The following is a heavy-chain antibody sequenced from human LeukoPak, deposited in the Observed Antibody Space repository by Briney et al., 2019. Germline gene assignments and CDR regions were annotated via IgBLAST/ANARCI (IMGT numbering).Heavy chain of an antibody. CDR3: ASSPQNYDILTGYYNGYDAFDI. CDR2: FDPEDGET. J-gene: IGHJ3*02. CDR1: GYTLTELS. V-gene: IGHV1-24*01. Sequence: ASVKVSCKVSGYTLTELSMHWVRQAPGKGLEWMGGFDPEDGETIYAQKFQGRVTLTEDTSTDTAYMELRSLRSDDTAVYYCASSPQNYDILTGYYNGYDAFDIWGQGTMVTVSS. D-gene: IGHD3-9*01.